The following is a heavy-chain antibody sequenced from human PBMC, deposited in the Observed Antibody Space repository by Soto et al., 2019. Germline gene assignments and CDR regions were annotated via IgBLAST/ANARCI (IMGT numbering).Heavy chain of an antibody. CDR3: ARVYDYGDHPYYSDY. D-gene: IGHD4-17*01. CDR2: ISAYNGNT. J-gene: IGHJ4*02. CDR1: GYTFTSYG. Sequence: ASVKVSCKASGYTFTSYGISWVRQAPGQGLEWMGWISAYNGNTNYAQKLQGRVTMTTDTSTSTAYMELRSLRSDDTAVYYCARVYDYGDHPYYSDYWGQGTLVTVSS. V-gene: IGHV1-18*01.